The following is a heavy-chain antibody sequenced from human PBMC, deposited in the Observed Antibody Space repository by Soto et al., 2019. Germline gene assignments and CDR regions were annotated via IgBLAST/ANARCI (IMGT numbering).Heavy chain of an antibody. V-gene: IGHV1-69*02. D-gene: IGHD2-21*01. CDR2: SIPIQGKA. CDR1: GGSFSSYI. Sequence: QVQLVQSGAEVKKPGSSVKVSCEASGGSFSSYIFTWVRQAPGQGLEWMGRSIPIQGKADYALKFQDSVTISADKCTKTVYMELRGLRHEDTAVYYCAKSLVFVDHAYMDVWGKGTTVTVSS. J-gene: IGHJ6*03. CDR3: AKSLVFVDHAYMDV.